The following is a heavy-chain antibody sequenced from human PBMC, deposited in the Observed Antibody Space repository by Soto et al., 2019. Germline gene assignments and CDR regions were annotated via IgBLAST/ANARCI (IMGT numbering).Heavy chain of an antibody. CDR1: GGSVSSGSYY. Sequence: PSETLSLTCTVSGGSVSSGSYYWSWIRQPPGKGLEWIGYIYYSGSTNYNPSLKSRVTISVDTSKNQFSLKLSSVTAADTAVYYCAREIVGARVDWFDPWGQGTLVTVSS. J-gene: IGHJ5*02. V-gene: IGHV4-61*01. CDR3: AREIVGARVDWFDP. CDR2: IYYSGST. D-gene: IGHD1-26*01.